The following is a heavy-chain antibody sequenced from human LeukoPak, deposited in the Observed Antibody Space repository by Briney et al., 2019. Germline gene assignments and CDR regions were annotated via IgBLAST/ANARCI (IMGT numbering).Heavy chain of an antibody. D-gene: IGHD2-2*01. CDR1: GYSFSSYW. J-gene: IGHJ6*03. CDR2: IYPGDSET. Sequence: GESLKISCKASGYSFSSYWIGWVRQMPGKGLEWMGIIYPGDSETKYSPSFQGQVTISVDKSISTAYLLWSSLKASDTAIYYCARHEAVPVVTLGHYSYYYHMDVWGQGTTVTVSS. V-gene: IGHV5-51*01. CDR3: ARHEAVPVVTLGHYSYYYHMDV.